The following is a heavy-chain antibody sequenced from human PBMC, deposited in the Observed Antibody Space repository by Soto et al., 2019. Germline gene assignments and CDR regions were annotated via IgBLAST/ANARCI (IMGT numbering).Heavy chain of an antibody. D-gene: IGHD3-3*01. CDR1: GGSFSGYY. J-gene: IGHJ6*02. CDR2: INHSGST. V-gene: IGHV4-34*01. Sequence: QVQLQQWGAGLLKPSETLSLTCAVYGGSFSGYYWSWIRQPPGKGLEWIGEINHSGSTNYNPSLKSRVNISVDTSKNQFSLKLSSVTAADTAVYYCARVKYYDFWSGHARVGEYYYYYYGMDVWGQGTTVTVSS. CDR3: ARVKYYDFWSGHARVGEYYYYYYGMDV.